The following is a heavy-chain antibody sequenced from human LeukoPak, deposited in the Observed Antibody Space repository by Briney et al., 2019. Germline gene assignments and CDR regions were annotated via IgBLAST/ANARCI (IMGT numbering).Heavy chain of an antibody. D-gene: IGHD4-17*01. J-gene: IGHJ4*02. Sequence: GGSLRLSCAASGFIFSNYAIHWVRQAPGKGLEWVAAVSYDGNLQHYADAVKGRFTVSRDNSKNTVFLQINSLRTDDSAVYWCVKVYPTVTTSSVLGSWGQGTLVTVSS. CDR2: VSYDGNLQ. V-gene: IGHV3-30*18. CDR1: GFIFSNYA. CDR3: VKVYPTVTTSSVLGS.